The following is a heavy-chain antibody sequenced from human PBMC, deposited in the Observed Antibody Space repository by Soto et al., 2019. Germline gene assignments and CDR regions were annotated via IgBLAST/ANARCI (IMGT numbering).Heavy chain of an antibody. V-gene: IGHV3-9*01. D-gene: IGHD2-2*01. CDR3: AKDGRYCSSTSCSPLNWFDP. J-gene: IGHJ5*02. CDR2: ISWNSGSI. Sequence: LSLTCAASGFTFDDYAMHWVRQAPGKGLEWVSGISWNSGSIGYADSVKGRFTISRDNAKNSLYLQMNSLRAEDTALYYCAKDGRYCSSTSCSPLNWFDPWGQGTLVTVSS. CDR1: GFTFDDYA.